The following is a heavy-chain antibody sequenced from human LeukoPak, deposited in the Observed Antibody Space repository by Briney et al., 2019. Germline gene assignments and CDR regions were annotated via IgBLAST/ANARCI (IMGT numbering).Heavy chain of an antibody. CDR1: GFTFSSYG. J-gene: IGHJ4*02. CDR2: IWYDGSNK. Sequence: PGRSLRLSCAASGFTFSSYGMHWVRQAPGKGLEWVAVIWYDGSNKYYADSVKGRFTISRDNSKNTLCLQMNSLRAEDTAVYYCARDRRGYCSSTSCYTFGYWGQGTLVTVSS. V-gene: IGHV3-33*01. D-gene: IGHD2-2*02. CDR3: ARDRRGYCSSTSCYTFGY.